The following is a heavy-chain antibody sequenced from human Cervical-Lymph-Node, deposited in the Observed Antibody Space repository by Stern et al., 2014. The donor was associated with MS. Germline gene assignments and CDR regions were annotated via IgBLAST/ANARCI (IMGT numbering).Heavy chain of an antibody. D-gene: IGHD1-1*01. J-gene: IGHJ6*02. CDR3: ARELSGMYGMDV. Sequence: QVQLQQWGPGLVKPSQTLSLTCTVSGGSINNGDYYWSWVRQHPGKGLEWLGYIYYSGATYYNPSLKGRLTISVDTSKRHFSLKLTSVTAADTAVYYCARELSGMYGMDVWGQGTTVTVSS. CDR1: GGSINNGDYY. CDR2: IYYSGAT. V-gene: IGHV4-31*03.